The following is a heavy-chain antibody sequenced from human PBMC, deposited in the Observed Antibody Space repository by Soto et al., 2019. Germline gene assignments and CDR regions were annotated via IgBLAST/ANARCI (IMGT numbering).Heavy chain of an antibody. Sequence: TLSLTCTVSGGSISSYYWSWIRQPPGKGLEWIGYIYYSGSTNYNPSLKSRGTISVDTSKNQFYLKLSSVTAADTAVYYCARDFWAFFAPGMDVWGQGTTVTVSS. J-gene: IGHJ6*02. CDR3: ARDFWAFFAPGMDV. V-gene: IGHV4-59*01. CDR2: IYYSGST. CDR1: GGSISSYY. D-gene: IGHD3-3*01.